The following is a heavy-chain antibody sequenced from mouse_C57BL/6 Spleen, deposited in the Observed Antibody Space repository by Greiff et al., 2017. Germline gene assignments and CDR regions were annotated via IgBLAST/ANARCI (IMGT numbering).Heavy chain of an antibody. Sequence: QVQLQQSGAELVRPGASVTLSCKASGYTFTDYEMHWVKQTPVHGLEWIGAIDPETGGTAYNQKFKGKAILTADKSSSTAYMELRSLTSEDSAVYYCTRGDSSGYVGNYWGQGTTLTVSS. J-gene: IGHJ2*01. CDR2: IDPETGGT. CDR1: GYTFTDYE. D-gene: IGHD3-2*02. V-gene: IGHV1-15*01. CDR3: TRGDSSGYVGNY.